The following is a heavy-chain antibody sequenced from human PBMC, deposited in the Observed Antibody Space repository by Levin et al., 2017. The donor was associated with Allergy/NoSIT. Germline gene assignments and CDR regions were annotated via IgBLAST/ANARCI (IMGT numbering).Heavy chain of an antibody. V-gene: IGHV2-5*02. CDR3: AHSSDPPSTAMAYFDY. D-gene: IGHD5-18*01. Sequence: SGPTLVKPTQTLTLTCTFSGFSLSTSGVGVGWIRQPPGKALEWLALIYWDDDKRYSPSLKSRRTITKDTSKNQVVLTMTNMDPVDTATYYCAHSSDPPSTAMAYFDYWGQGTLVTVSS. J-gene: IGHJ4*02. CDR1: GFSLSTSGVG. CDR2: IYWDDDK.